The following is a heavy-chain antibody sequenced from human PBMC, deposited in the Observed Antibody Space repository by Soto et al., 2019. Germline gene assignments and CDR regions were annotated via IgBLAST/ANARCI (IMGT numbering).Heavy chain of an antibody. CDR3: ARVYYYGSGSSFKYYYMAV. D-gene: IGHD3-10*01. CDR2: IGTAGDT. V-gene: IGHV3-13*01. J-gene: IGHJ6*03. CDR1: GFTFSSYD. Sequence: EVQLVESGGGLVQPGGSLRLSCAASGFTFSSYDMHWVRQATGKGLEWVSAIGTAGDTYYPGSVKGRFTISRENAKNALYLQMNSLRAGDTAVYYCARVYYYGSGSSFKYYYMAVWGKGTTVTVSS.